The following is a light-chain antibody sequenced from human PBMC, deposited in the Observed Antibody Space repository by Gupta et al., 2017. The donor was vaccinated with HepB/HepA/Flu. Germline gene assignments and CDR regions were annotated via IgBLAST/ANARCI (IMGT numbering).Light chain of an antibody. V-gene: IGKV1-39*01. Sequence: QMTQSPSSMSASVAGTVTITCLASQDTSAFLNWHQQKPGEAPSLLIFTASGLPSGVPARFRGSGSGTDFTLTISSLQPEDFATYYCQQAYSPPPTFGGGTKVEI. CDR1: QDTSAF. CDR3: QQAYSPPPT. CDR2: TAS. J-gene: IGKJ4*01.